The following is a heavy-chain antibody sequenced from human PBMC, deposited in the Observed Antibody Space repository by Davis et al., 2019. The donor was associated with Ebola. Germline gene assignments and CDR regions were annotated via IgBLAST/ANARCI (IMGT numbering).Heavy chain of an antibody. V-gene: IGHV1-46*02. D-gene: IGHD4-23*01. J-gene: IGHJ6*02. Sequence: ASVKVSCKASGYTFNIYHVHWVRQAPGQGLEWMGIINPSGDSTSYAQTFQGRVTMTRDTSTSTVYMELSSLRSEDTAVYYCARDQGGGYSRHYGMDVWGQGTTVTVSS. CDR1: GYTFNIYH. CDR3: ARDQGGGYSRHYGMDV. CDR2: INPSGDST.